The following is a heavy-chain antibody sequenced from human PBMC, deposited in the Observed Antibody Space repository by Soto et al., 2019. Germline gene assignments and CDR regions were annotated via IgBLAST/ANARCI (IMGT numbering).Heavy chain of an antibody. V-gene: IGHV1-69*01. J-gene: IGHJ4*02. D-gene: IGHD3-10*01. Sequence: QVQMVQSGAEVKKPGSSARVSCKVSGGTFSRHSISWVRQAPGQGLEWMGGIIPIFDATQYAQKFQGRLKITADESTTSFHMALSDLRPEDTAIYYCARDLTSVRGSWGQGTLVTVS. CDR1: GGTFSRHS. CDR3: ARDLTSVRGS. CDR2: IIPIFDAT.